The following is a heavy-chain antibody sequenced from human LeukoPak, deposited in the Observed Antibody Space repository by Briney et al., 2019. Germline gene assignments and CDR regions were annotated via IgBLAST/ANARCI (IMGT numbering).Heavy chain of an antibody. CDR3: VKRVQLTY. Sequence: PGGSLRLSCAASGFTFSDYDMNWVRQAPGKGLEWVSTISSSGGGTYYADSVKGRFTISRDNSKNTLYLQMNSLSAEDSAIYYCVKRVQLTYWGQGTLVTVSS. V-gene: IGHV3-23*01. CDR2: ISSSGGGT. D-gene: IGHD1-1*01. CDR1: GFTFSDYD. J-gene: IGHJ4*02.